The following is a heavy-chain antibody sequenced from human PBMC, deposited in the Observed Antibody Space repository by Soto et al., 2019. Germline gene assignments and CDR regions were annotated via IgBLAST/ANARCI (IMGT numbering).Heavy chain of an antibody. CDR1: GFTFSSYG. J-gene: IGHJ4*02. CDR3: ARDANSGPDY. Sequence: GGSLRLSCAASGFTFSSYGMHWVRQAPGKGLEWVAVISYDESNKYYADSVKGRFTISRDNSKNTLYLQMKSLRAEDTALYFCARDANSGPDYWGQGTLVTVSS. CDR2: ISYDESNK. D-gene: IGHD5-12*01. V-gene: IGHV3-30*03.